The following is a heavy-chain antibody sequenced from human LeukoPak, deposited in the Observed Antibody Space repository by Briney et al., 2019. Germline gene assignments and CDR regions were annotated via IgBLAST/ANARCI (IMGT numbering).Heavy chain of an antibody. D-gene: IGHD3-10*01. CDR1: GFTFSSYW. J-gene: IGHJ4*02. CDR3: AKGSGSSSTFGF. CDR2: IKQDGSEK. Sequence: GGSLRLSCAASGFTFSSYWMSWVRQAPGKGLEWVANIKQDGSEKYYVDSVKGRFTISRDNAKNSLYLQMNSLRADDTAIYYCAKGSGSSSTFGFWGQGTLVTVSS. V-gene: IGHV3-7*03.